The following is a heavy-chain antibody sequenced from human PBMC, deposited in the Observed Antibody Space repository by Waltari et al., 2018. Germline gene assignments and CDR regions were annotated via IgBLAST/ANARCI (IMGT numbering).Heavy chain of an antibody. D-gene: IGHD2-21*01. CDR3: ARHRHPGNSFDM. CDR1: SGSLRGRW. J-gene: IGHJ3*02. Sequence: QVQLQQRGAGLLRPSETLSLTCAVDSGSLRGRWWSWIRKPPGKGLEWIGESNESGYTYYKPSLRSRAAISVDTSRNKFSLKLSFVTAADTGVYYCARHRHPGNSFDMWGQGTVTVSS. V-gene: IGHV4-34*01. CDR2: SNESGYT.